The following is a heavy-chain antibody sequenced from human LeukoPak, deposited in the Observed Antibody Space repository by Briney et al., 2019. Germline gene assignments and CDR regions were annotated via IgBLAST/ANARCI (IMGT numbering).Heavy chain of an antibody. Sequence: GESLKISCKGSGYSFTSYWIGWVRQMPRKGLEWMGIIYPGDSDTRYSPSFQGQVTISADKSISTAYLQWSSLKASDTAMYYCARHVAPPWRDVVIDYWGQGTLVTVSS. D-gene: IGHD5-24*01. CDR1: GYSFTSYW. J-gene: IGHJ4*02. CDR3: ARHVAPPWRDVVIDY. CDR2: IYPGDSDT. V-gene: IGHV5-51*01.